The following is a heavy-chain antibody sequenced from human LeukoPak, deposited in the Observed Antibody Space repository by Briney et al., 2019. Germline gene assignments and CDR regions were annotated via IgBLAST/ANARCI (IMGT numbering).Heavy chain of an antibody. J-gene: IGHJ4*02. Sequence: SQTLSLTCPICGYRVSSNSAAWHWLAQSPSRGLVCLGRTYYRSKWYNDHAVSVKSRITINPDTSNNQFSLHLNSVTPDAAAVYYCARDRFGEPEGFDYWGQGTLVTVSS. CDR3: ARDRFGEPEGFDY. CDR1: GYRVSSNSAA. D-gene: IGHD3-16*01. CDR2: TYYRSKWYN. V-gene: IGHV6-1*01.